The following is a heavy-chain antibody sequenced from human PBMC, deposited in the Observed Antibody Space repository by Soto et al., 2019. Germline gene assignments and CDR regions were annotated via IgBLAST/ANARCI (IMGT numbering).Heavy chain of an antibody. CDR3: ARTPYCSGGSCLTFEY. CDR1: GYTFTSYA. CDR2: INAGNGNT. V-gene: IGHV1-3*01. J-gene: IGHJ4*02. D-gene: IGHD2-15*01. Sequence: ASVKVSCKASGYTFTSYAMHWVRQAPGQRLEWMGWINAGNGNTEYSQKFQGRVTITRDTSASTAYMELSSLRSEDTAVYYCARTPYCSGGSCLTFEYWGQGTLVTVSS.